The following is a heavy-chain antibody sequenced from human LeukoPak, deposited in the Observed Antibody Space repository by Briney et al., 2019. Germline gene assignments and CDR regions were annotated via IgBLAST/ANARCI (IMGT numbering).Heavy chain of an antibody. CDR2: MNPNSGNT. Sequence: ASVKVSCKASGYTFTSYDINWVRQATGQGLEWMGWMNPNSGNTGYAQKFQGRVTMTRNTSISTAYMELSSLRSEDTAVYYCARAASGGYYYDSSGYYPLLDWGQGTLATVSS. J-gene: IGHJ4*02. D-gene: IGHD3-22*01. CDR1: GYTFTSYD. CDR3: ARAASGGYYYDSSGYYPLLD. V-gene: IGHV1-8*01.